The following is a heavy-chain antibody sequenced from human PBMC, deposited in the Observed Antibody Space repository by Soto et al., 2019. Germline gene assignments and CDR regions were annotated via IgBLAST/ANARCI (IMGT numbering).Heavy chain of an antibody. Sequence: GASVKVSCKASGYAFSQFYIHWMRQAPGQGLEWMGWINPNSGRTKFAQNLQGWVTMTRDTSIKTVYMELSGLRSGATAVYYCARESGGTTATLDYYYFYMDVWGKGTTVTVSS. V-gene: IGHV1-2*04. CDR1: GYAFSQFY. CDR3: ARESGGTTATLDYYYFYMDV. CDR2: INPNSGRT. D-gene: IGHD4-17*01. J-gene: IGHJ6*03.